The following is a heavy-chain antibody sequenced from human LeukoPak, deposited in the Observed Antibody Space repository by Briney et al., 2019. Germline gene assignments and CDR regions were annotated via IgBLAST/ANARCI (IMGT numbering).Heavy chain of an antibody. V-gene: IGHV3-30-3*01. J-gene: IGHJ4*02. D-gene: IGHD2-2*01. CDR2: ISYDGSNK. CDR3: ARDPVHCSSTSCCGGGYFDY. Sequence: PGRSLRLSCAASGFTFSSYAMHWVRQAPGKGLEWVAVISYDGSNKYYADSVKGRFTISRDNSKNTLYLQMNSLRAEDTAVYYCARDPVHCSSTSCCGGGYFDYWGQGTLVTVSS. CDR1: GFTFSSYA.